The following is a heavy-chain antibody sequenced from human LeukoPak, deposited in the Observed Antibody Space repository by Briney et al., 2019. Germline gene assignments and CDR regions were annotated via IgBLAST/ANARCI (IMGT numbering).Heavy chain of an antibody. Sequence: PGGSLRLSCAASGFTFSSYGIHWVRQAPGNGLEWVAFIRYDGNNKYYVDSLKGRFIISRDNSKNMLYLQMNSLRVEDTAVYYCAKGGDGEYYYHMDVWGKGTTVTVSS. V-gene: IGHV3-30*02. J-gene: IGHJ6*03. CDR2: IRYDGNNK. CDR1: GFTFSSYG. CDR3: AKGGDGEYYYHMDV. D-gene: IGHD4-17*01.